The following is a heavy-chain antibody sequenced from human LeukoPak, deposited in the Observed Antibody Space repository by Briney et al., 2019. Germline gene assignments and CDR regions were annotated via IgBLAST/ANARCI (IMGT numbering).Heavy chain of an antibody. Sequence: PGGSVRLSCAASGFIFSTYGMHWVRQAPGKGLEWVAHISYDGSKKNYADSVKGRFTISRDNSKNTLFLQMSSQEAEDTAVYYCVIKLIGNDDYFEYWGQGTPVTVSS. CDR2: ISYDGSKK. CDR3: VIKLIGNDDYFEY. CDR1: GFIFSTYG. V-gene: IGHV3-30*02. J-gene: IGHJ4*02. D-gene: IGHD1-1*01.